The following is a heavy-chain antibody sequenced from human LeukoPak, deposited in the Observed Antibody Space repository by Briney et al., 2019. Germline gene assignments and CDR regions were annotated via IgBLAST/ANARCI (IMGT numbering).Heavy chain of an antibody. CDR2: MNPNSGNT. V-gene: IGHV1-8*01. CDR1: GYTFTSYD. D-gene: IGHD3-10*01. CDR3: ARGPGSGSYPYYYYYMDV. Sequence: ASVKVSCKASGYTFTSYDINWARQATGQGLEWMGWMNPNSGNTGYAQKFQGRVTMTRNTSISTAYMELSSLRSEDTAVYYCARGPGSGSYPYYYYYMDVWGKGTTVTVSS. J-gene: IGHJ6*03.